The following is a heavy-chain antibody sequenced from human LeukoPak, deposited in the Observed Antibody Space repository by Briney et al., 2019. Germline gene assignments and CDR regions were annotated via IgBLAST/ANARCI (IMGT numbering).Heavy chain of an antibody. D-gene: IGHD2-2*01. J-gene: IGHJ4*02. CDR1: GGSISVYY. V-gene: IGHV4-59*01. CDR2: MYYTGST. CDR3: ARGRTYATRFDY. Sequence: KPSETLSLTCTVSGGSISVYYCNWIRQPPGKGLDCIGYMYYTGSTNYNPSLKSRLSISVDTSKNQLSLKLSSVTAADTAVYYCARGRTYATRFDYWGRGTLVTVSS.